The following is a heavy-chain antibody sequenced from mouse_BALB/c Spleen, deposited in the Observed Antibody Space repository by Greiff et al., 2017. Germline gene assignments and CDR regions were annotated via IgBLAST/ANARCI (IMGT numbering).Heavy chain of an antibody. CDR2: IDPENGNT. J-gene: IGHJ3*01. CDR3: ARKGGSSSPWFAY. V-gene: IGHV14-1*02. Sequence: EVQLQQSGAELVRPGALVKLSCKASGFNIKDYYMHWVKQRPEQGLEWIGWIDPENGNTIYDPKFQGKASITADTSSNTAYLQLSSLTSEDTAVYYCARKGGSSSPWFAYWGQGTLVTVSA. D-gene: IGHD1-1*01. CDR1: GFNIKDYY.